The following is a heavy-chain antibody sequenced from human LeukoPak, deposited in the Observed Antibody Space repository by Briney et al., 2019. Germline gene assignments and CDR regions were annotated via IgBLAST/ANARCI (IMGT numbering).Heavy chain of an antibody. CDR1: GFTFSSYA. CDR3: TKGGDSYGNPSS. V-gene: IGHV3-23*01. Sequence: GGSLRPSCAASGFTFSSYAMSWVRQAPGKGLEWVSAISGSGGSTYYADSVKGRFTISRDNSKKTVYLQMNSLRAEDTAIYYCTKGGDSYGNPSSWGQGTLVIVSS. J-gene: IGHJ5*02. CDR2: ISGSGGST. D-gene: IGHD3-10*01.